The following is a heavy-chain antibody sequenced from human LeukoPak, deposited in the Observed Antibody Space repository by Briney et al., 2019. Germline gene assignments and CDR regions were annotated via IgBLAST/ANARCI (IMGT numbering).Heavy chain of an antibody. CDR1: GFTVSSNY. V-gene: IGHV3-66*01. CDR2: IYSGGST. D-gene: IGHD6-19*01. CDR3: ARGYSSDWYYYVMDV. Sequence: GGSLRLSCAASGFTVSSNYMSWVRQAPGKGLEWVSFIYSGGSTHYRDSVKGRFTISRDNSKNTLYLQMNRLRAEDTAVYYCARGYSSDWYYYVMDVWGQGTTVT. J-gene: IGHJ6*02.